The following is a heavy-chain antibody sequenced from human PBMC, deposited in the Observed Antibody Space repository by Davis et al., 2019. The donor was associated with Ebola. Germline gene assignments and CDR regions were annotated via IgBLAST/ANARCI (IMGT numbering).Heavy chain of an antibody. CDR3: ARDAVGDNILKLDY. D-gene: IGHD4-17*01. V-gene: IGHV1-2*02. J-gene: IGHJ4*02. CDR1: GYSFTGYY. CDR2: INADRGAT. Sequence: ASVKVSCKASGYSFTGYYMHWLRQAPGQGLEWMGWINADRGATTYAQKFQGRVTMTSDTSTGTVYMELLRLMSDDTAVYYCARDAVGDNILKLDYWGQGTLVTVSS.